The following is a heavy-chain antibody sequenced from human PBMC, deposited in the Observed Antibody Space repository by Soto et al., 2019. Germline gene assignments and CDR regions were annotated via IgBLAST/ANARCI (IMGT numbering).Heavy chain of an antibody. CDR3: ARAGLAAPGSGEYGMDV. Sequence: GASVKVSCKASGYTFTGNYIHWVRQAPGQGFEWMGWINPNSGGTKYAQKFQGRVTMTRDTSISTAYMDLNRLTSDDTALYYCARAGLAAPGSGEYGMDVWGQGTTVTVSS. CDR2: INPNSGGT. V-gene: IGHV1-2*02. D-gene: IGHD6-13*01. J-gene: IGHJ6*02. CDR1: GYTFTGNY.